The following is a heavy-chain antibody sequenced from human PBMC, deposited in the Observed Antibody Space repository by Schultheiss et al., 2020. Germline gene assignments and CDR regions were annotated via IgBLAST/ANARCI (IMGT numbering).Heavy chain of an antibody. CDR1: GFTFSSYA. J-gene: IGHJ5*02. V-gene: IGHV3-23*01. CDR2: ISGSGRRR. Sequence: GGSLRLSCAASGFTFSSYAMHWVRQAPGKGLEWVSGISGSGRRRYHADSVKGRLTISRDNSRNTLYLQMDSLRAEDTAVYYCARTYDFWSGYTPHNWFDPWGQGTLVTVSS. CDR3: ARTYDFWSGYTPHNWFDP. D-gene: IGHD3-3*01.